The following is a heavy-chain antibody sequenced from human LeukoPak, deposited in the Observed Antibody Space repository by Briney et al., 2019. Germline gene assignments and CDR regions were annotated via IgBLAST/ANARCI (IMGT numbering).Heavy chain of an antibody. V-gene: IGHV3-73*01. CDR3: TRRAGSSGWPFDY. CDR2: IRSKANSYAT. D-gene: IGHD6-19*01. CDR1: GFTFSGSA. J-gene: IGHJ4*02. Sequence: GGSLRLSCAASGFTFSGSAMHWARQASGKGLEWVGRIRSKANSYATAYAASVKGRFTISRDDSKNTAYLQMNSLKTEDTAVYYCTRRAGSSGWPFDYWGQGTLVTVSS.